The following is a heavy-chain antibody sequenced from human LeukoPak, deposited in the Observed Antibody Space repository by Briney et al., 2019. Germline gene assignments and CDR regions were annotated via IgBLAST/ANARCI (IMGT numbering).Heavy chain of an antibody. D-gene: IGHD6-6*01. V-gene: IGHV4-59*01. CDR2: IYHSGST. CDR3: ARGGAARLHFQN. CDR1: AGSISTYY. J-gene: IGHJ1*01. Sequence: SETLSLTCTVSAGSISTYYWNWIRQPPGKGLEWIGYIYHSGSTNYNPSLQSRVTISVDTSKNQFSLNLNSVTAADTAVYYCARGGAARLHFQNWGQGTLVTVSS.